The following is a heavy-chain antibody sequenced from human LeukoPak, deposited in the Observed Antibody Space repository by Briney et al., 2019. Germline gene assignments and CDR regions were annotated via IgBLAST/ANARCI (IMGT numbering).Heavy chain of an antibody. V-gene: IGHV4-34*01. CDR2: INHSGST. CDR3: ARDVGATPGYFYY. Sequence: SETLSLTCAVYGGSFSGYYWSWIRQPPGKGLEWIGEINHSGSTNYNPSLKSRVTISVDTSKNQFSLKLSSVTAADTAVYYCARDVGATPGYFYYWGPGTLVTVSS. J-gene: IGHJ4*02. CDR1: GGSFSGYY. D-gene: IGHD1-26*01.